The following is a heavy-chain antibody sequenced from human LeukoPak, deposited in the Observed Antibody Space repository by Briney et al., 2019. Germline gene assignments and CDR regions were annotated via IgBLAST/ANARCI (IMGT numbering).Heavy chain of an antibody. D-gene: IGHD1-1*01. CDR2: ISYDGSNK. CDR1: GFTFSSYA. CDR3: AKDRTTGTTGELSFDY. J-gene: IGHJ4*02. V-gene: IGHV3-30*04. Sequence: SLRLSCAASGFTFSSYAMHWVRQAPGKGLEWVAVISYDGSNKYYADSVKGRFTISRDNSKNMLYLQMNSLRAEDTAVYYCAKDRTTGTTGELSFDYWGQGTLVTVSS.